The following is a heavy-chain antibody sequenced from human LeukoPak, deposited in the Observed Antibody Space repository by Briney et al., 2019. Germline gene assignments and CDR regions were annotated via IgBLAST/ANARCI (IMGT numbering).Heavy chain of an antibody. CDR1: GYTFTGYY. Sequence: ASVKVSCKASGYTFTGYYMHWVRQAPGQGLEWMGWINPNSGGTNYAQKFQGRVTLTRDTSISTAYMELRSLRSDDTAVYYCARGTYYAILTGFRTHRPFEYWGQGTLVTVSS. V-gene: IGHV1-2*02. CDR3: ARGTYYAILTGFRTHRPFEY. D-gene: IGHD3-9*01. CDR2: INPNSGGT. J-gene: IGHJ4*02.